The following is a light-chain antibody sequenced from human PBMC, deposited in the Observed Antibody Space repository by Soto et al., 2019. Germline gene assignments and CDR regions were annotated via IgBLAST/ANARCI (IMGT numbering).Light chain of an antibody. V-gene: IGLV1-51*01. J-gene: IGLJ1*01. CDR1: SSNIGNNY. CDR3: GTWDSSLPYV. Sequence: QSVLTQPPSVSAAPGQKVTISCSGSSSNIGNNYVSWYQQLPGTAPKLLIYDNNKRPSGFPDRFSGSKSGTSATLGITGLQTGDEADYYCGTWDSSLPYVFGTGTKVTVL. CDR2: DNN.